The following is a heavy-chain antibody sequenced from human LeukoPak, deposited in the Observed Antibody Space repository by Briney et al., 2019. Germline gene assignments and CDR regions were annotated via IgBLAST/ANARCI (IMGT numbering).Heavy chain of an antibody. CDR3: ARVLHTGWSGYHHFDY. J-gene: IGHJ4*02. CDR2: INPSGGST. CDR1: GYTFTSYY. D-gene: IGHD3-3*01. Sequence: ASVKVSCKASGYTFTSYYMHWVRQAPGQGLEWMGIINPSGGSTSYAQKFQGRVTMTRDMSTSTAYMELSRLRSDDTAVYYCARVLHTGWSGYHHFDYWGQGTLVTVSS. V-gene: IGHV1-46*01.